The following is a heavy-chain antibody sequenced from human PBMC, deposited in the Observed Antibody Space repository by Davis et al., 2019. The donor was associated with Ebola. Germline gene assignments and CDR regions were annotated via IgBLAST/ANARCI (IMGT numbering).Heavy chain of an antibody. Sequence: GESLKISCKGSGYSFTSYWIGWVRQLPGKGLEWMGIIYPGDSDTGYSPSFQGQVTISADKSISTAYLQWSSLKASDTAMYYCARVSRPYYDFWSGYDYYYGMDVWGQGTTVTVSS. CDR1: GYSFTSYW. CDR3: ARVSRPYYDFWSGYDYYYGMDV. V-gene: IGHV5-51*01. CDR2: IYPGDSDT. D-gene: IGHD3-3*01. J-gene: IGHJ6*02.